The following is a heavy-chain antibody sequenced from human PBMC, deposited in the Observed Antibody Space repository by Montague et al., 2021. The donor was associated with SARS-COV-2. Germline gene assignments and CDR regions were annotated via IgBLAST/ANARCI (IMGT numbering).Heavy chain of an antibody. J-gene: IGHJ4*02. Sequence: SVRVSCAASGFSFSSYAMSWVRQAPGKGLEWVSAISGSGGSTYYADSVKGRFTISRDNSKNTLYLQMNSLRAEDTAVYYCRVGNYYDSISDYWGQGTLVTVSS. V-gene: IGHV3-23*01. CDR1: GFSFSSYA. CDR3: RVGNYYDSISDY. CDR2: ISGSGGST. D-gene: IGHD3-22*01.